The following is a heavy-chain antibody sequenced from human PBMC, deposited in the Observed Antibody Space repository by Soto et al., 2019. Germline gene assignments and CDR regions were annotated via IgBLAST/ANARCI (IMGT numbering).Heavy chain of an antibody. D-gene: IGHD2-15*01. Sequence: QVQLVEAGGGVVQPERSLRLSCVASRFTFSDYGMHWVRKAPGKGLEWVAVIWHDGLKKDYGVSVKGRFTVSRDNSKNTLYLQMSSLRVEDTVTYCFARNRGAAAPIDFWGQGTLVTFSS. J-gene: IGHJ4*02. V-gene: IGHV3-33*01. CDR2: IWHDGLKK. CDR1: RFTFSDYG. CDR3: ARNRGAAAPIDF.